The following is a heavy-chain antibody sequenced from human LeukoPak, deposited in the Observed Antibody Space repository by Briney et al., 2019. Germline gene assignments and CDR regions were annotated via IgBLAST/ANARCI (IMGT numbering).Heavy chain of an antibody. V-gene: IGHV3-7*03. D-gene: IGHD6-19*01. J-gene: IGHJ4*02. CDR3: AKGCSSGWPYYFDY. Sequence: GGSLRLSCEASGFTFSTYWMKWVRQAPGKGLEWVANIKQDGSQKYYVDSVKGRFIISRDNAKNSLYLQMNSVRAEDTAVYYCAKGCSSGWPYYFDYWGQGTLVTVSS. CDR2: IKQDGSQK. CDR1: GFTFSTYW.